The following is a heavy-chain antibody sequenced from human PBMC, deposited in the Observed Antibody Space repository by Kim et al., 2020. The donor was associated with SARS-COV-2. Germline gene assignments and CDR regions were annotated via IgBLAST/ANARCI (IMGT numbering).Heavy chain of an antibody. D-gene: IGHD2-15*01. V-gene: IGHV3-7*03. Sequence: GGSLRLSCAGTGFTFSRYWMSWVRQAPGKGLEWVANIKQEGSEKDYVDSVKGRFTISRDNAKNSLYLQMNSLRAEDTAVYYCAREEIYCSGGSCCLLFDYWGQGTLVTVTS. CDR3: AREEIYCSGGSCCLLFDY. CDR1: GFTFSRYW. J-gene: IGHJ4*02. CDR2: IKQEGSEK.